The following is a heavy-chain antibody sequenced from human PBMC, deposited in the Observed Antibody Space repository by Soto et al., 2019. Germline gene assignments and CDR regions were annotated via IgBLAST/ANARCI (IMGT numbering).Heavy chain of an antibody. CDR2: ISYDGSNK. V-gene: IGHV3-30-3*01. CDR1: GFTFSSYA. J-gene: IGHJ4*02. Sequence: QVQLVESGGGVVQPGRSLRLSCAASGFTFSSYAMHWVRQAPGKGLEWVAVISYDGSNKYYADSVKGRFTISRDNSKNTLYLQMNSLRAEDTAVYYCARDSPWCSSSWYGFDYWGQGTLVTVSS. D-gene: IGHD6-13*01. CDR3: ARDSPWCSSSWYGFDY.